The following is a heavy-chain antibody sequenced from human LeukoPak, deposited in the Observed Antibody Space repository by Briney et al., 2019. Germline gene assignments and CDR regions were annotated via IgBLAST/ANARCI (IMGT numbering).Heavy chain of an antibody. CDR2: IIPIFGTT. CDR1: GYTFTSYG. J-gene: IGHJ1*01. CDR3: AREPGGSGTQIAGYFQY. Sequence: SVKVSCKASGYTFTSYGISWVRQAPGQGLEWMGGIIPIFGTTNYAQKFQGRVTITADESTSTAYMELRSLRSEDTAVYYCAREPGGSGTQIAGYFQYWGQGTLVTVSS. V-gene: IGHV1-69*13. D-gene: IGHD3-10*01.